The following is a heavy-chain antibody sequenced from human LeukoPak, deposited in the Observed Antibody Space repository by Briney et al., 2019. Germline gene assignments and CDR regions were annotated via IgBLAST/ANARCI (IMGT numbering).Heavy chain of an antibody. D-gene: IGHD2-2*01. Sequence: SETLSLTCTVSGGSISSYYWSWIRQPPGKGLEWIGYIYYSGSTNYNPSLKSRVTISVDTSKNQFSLKLSSVTAADTAVYYCARVPGQVVPTTLYYYYYMDVWGKGTTVTVSS. J-gene: IGHJ6*03. V-gene: IGHV4-59*01. CDR3: ARVPGQVVPTTLYYYYYMDV. CDR2: IYYSGST. CDR1: GGSISSYY.